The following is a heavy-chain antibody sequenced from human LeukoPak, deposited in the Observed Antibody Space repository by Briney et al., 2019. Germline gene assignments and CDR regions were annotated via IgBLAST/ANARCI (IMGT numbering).Heavy chain of an antibody. V-gene: IGHV4-59*01. Sequence: SETLSLTCAVYGGSFSGYYWSWIRHPPGKGLEWIGYIYYSGSTNYNPSLKSRVTISVDTSKNQFSLKLSSVTAADTAVYYCAGKGYSYGYGYYYYGMDVWGQGTTVTVSS. J-gene: IGHJ6*02. CDR1: GGSFSGYY. CDR3: AGKGYSYGYGYYYYGMDV. D-gene: IGHD5-18*01. CDR2: IYYSGST.